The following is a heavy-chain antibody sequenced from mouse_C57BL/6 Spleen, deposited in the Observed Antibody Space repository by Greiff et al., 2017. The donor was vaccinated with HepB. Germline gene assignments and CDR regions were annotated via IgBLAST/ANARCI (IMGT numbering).Heavy chain of an antibody. CDR1: GYTFTDYY. J-gene: IGHJ2*01. V-gene: IGHV1-26*01. D-gene: IGHD2-4*01. Sequence: VQLQQSGPELVKPGASVKISCKASGYTFTDYYMNWVKQSHGKSLEWIGDINPNNGGTSYNQKFKGKATLTVDKSSSTAYMELRSLTSEDSAVYYCARQGLGFDYWGQGTTLTVSS. CDR3: ARQGLGFDY. CDR2: INPNNGGT.